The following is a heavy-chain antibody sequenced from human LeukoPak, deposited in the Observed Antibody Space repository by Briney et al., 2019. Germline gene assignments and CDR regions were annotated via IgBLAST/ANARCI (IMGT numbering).Heavy chain of an antibody. J-gene: IGHJ4*02. CDR2: INPSGGST. V-gene: IGHV1-46*01. D-gene: IGHD1-26*01. CDR3: ASTWNTGATLRFDY. Sequence: GASVKVSCKASGYTFTSYYMHWVRQAPGQGLEWMGIINPSGGSTSYAQKFQGRVTMTRDMSTSTVYMELSSLRSEDTAVYHCASTWNTGATLRFDYWGQGTLVTVSS. CDR1: GYTFTSYY.